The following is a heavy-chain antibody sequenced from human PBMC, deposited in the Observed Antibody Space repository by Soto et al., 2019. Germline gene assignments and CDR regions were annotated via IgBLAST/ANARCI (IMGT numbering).Heavy chain of an antibody. D-gene: IGHD1-20*01. J-gene: IGHJ6*02. CDR1: GFAVSSNY. CDR2: TYTGGST. Sequence: EVQLVETGGDLIQSGGSLRLSCAASGFAVSSNYMMWVRQAPGKGLECISVTYTGGSTHYADSVKGRFTVSRDDSRNTLYLQMNSLRAEDTAVYYCARDPPITSDYAMDVWGQGTTVIVSS. V-gene: IGHV3-53*02. CDR3: ARDPPITSDYAMDV.